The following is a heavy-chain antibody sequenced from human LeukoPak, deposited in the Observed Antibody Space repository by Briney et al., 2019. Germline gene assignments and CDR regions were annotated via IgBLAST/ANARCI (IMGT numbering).Heavy chain of an antibody. CDR2: INAGNGNT. CDR3: ARAPRGNSGYCSSTSCTDHRYNWFDP. Sequence: ASVKVSCKASGYTFTNYAMHWVRQAPGQRLEWMGWINAGNGNTKYSQKFQGRVTITRDTSASTAYMEVSSLRSEDTAVHYCARAPRGNSGYCSSTSCTDHRYNWFDPWGQGTLVTVSS. D-gene: IGHD2-2*01. V-gene: IGHV1-3*01. CDR1: GYTFTNYA. J-gene: IGHJ5*02.